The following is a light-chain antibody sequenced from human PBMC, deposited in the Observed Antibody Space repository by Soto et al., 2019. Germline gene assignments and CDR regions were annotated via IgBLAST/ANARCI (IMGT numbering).Light chain of an antibody. CDR1: SSDVVSYNL. CDR2: EAS. V-gene: IGLV2-23*01. CDR3: FSYAGNSLNYV. Sequence: QSVLTEPASVSGSPGQSITISCTGPSSDVVSYNLVSWYQQHPGKAPKLMIYEASKRPSGISNRFSGSKSGNAASLTISGLXAEDEADYYCFSYAGNSLNYVFGTGTKVTVL. J-gene: IGLJ1*01.